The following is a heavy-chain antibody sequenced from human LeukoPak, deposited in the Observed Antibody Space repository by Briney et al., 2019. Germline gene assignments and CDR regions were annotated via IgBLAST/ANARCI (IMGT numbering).Heavy chain of an antibody. J-gene: IGHJ4*02. D-gene: IGHD6-19*01. Sequence: ASVKVSCKASGYTFTGYYMHWVRQAPGQGLEWMGWINPNSGGTNYAQKFQGRVTMTRDTSISTGYMELSRLRSDDTAVCYCATLVIAVAGSFGDYWGQGTLVTVSS. CDR2: INPNSGGT. V-gene: IGHV1-2*02. CDR3: ATLVIAVAGSFGDY. CDR1: GYTFTGYY.